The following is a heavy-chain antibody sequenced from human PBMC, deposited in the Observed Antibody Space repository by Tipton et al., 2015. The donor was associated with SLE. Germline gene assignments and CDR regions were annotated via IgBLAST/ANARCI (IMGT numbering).Heavy chain of an antibody. CDR1: GDSVSSNSAA. J-gene: IGHJ6*03. CDR3: ARGLGHSSSQDWDYYYYYMDV. Sequence: LVKPSQTLSLTCAISGDSVSSNSAAWNWIRQSPSRGLEWLGRTYYRSKWYNDYAVSVKSRITINPDTSKNQFSLQLNSVTPEDTAVYYCARGLGHSSSQDWDYYYYYMDVWGKGTTVTVSS. V-gene: IGHV6-1*01. CDR2: TYYRSKWYN. D-gene: IGHD6-13*01.